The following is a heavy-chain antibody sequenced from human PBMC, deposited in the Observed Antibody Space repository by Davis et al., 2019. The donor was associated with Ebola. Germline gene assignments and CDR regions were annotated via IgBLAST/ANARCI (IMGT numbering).Heavy chain of an antibody. CDR3: AKIATVSYFDY. V-gene: IGHV3-7*03. D-gene: IGHD4-17*01. CDR2: IKQDGSER. J-gene: IGHJ4*02. CDR1: GFTFNRYW. Sequence: GGSLRLSCAASGFTFNRYWMSWVRQAPGKGLEWVANIKQDGSERYYVDSVKGRFTISRDNSKNTLYLQMNSLRAEDTAVYYCAKIATVSYFDYWGQGTLVTVSS.